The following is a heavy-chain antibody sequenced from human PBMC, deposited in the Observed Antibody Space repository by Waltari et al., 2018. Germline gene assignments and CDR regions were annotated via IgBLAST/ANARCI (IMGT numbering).Heavy chain of an antibody. Sequence: QLQLQESGPGLVKPSETLSLTCTVSGGSISSSSYYWGWIRQPPGKGLEWIGSIYYSGSTYYNPSRKSRVTISVDTSKNQFSRKLSSVTAADTAVYYCARLSPHCSSTSCPWGYYYYGMDVWGQGTTVTVSS. CDR3: ARLSPHCSSTSCPWGYYYYGMDV. V-gene: IGHV4-39*01. D-gene: IGHD2-2*01. CDR2: IYYSGST. J-gene: IGHJ6*02. CDR1: GGSISSSSYY.